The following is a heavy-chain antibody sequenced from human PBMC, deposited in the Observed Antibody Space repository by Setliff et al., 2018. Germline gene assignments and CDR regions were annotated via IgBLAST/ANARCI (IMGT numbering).Heavy chain of an antibody. D-gene: IGHD3-22*01. V-gene: IGHV1-3*01. CDR2: INAGNGNT. CDR1: GYTFTNYA. Sequence: GASVKVSCKASGYTFTNYAIHWVRQAPGQRLEWMGWINAGNGNTKYSQNFQGRVTITRDTSASTAYMELSSLRSEDTAVYYCARAPTYYDSSGYYLDYWGQGTLVTVSS. J-gene: IGHJ4*02. CDR3: ARAPTYYDSSGYYLDY.